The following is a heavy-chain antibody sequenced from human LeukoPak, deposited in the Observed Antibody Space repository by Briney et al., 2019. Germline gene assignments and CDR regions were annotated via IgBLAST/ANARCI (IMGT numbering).Heavy chain of an antibody. CDR1: GGSISSGGYS. J-gene: IGHJ6*02. Sequence: PSETLPLTCAVSGGSISSGGYSWSWIRQPPGKGLEWIGYIYHSGSTYYNPSLKSRVTISVDRSKNQFSLKLSSVTAADTAVYYCARDGQYSSGWYPAHYYYGMDVWGQGTTVTVSS. D-gene: IGHD6-19*01. CDR3: ARDGQYSSGWYPAHYYYGMDV. V-gene: IGHV4-30-2*01. CDR2: IYHSGST.